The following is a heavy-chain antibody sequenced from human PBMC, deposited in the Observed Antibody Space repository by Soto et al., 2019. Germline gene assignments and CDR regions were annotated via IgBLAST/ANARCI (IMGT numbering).Heavy chain of an antibody. CDR2: ISYDGTDE. CDR1: GFSFSSYG. CDR3: ARERGSGWTFDY. D-gene: IGHD6-19*01. Sequence: GGSLSLSCAASGFSFSSYGMHWVRQAPGKGLEWVAMISYDGTDEYYADSVKGRFTISRDNVQNSLYLQMHSLRAEDTAVYYCARERGSGWTFDYWGQGTLVTVSS. V-gene: IGHV3-30*03. J-gene: IGHJ4*02.